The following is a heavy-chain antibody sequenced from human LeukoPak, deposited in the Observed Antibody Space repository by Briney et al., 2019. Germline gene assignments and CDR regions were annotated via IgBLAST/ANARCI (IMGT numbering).Heavy chain of an antibody. V-gene: IGHV3-53*01. CDR2: IYSGGST. CDR1: GFTVSSNY. Sequence: GGSLRLSCAASGFTVSSNYMSWVRQAPGKGLEWVSVIYSGGSTYYADSVKGRFTVSRDSSKNTLFLQMNRLRPEDAAVYYCAKAPVTTCRGAYCYPFDYWGQGTLVTVSS. D-gene: IGHD2-21*01. CDR3: AKAPVTTCRGAYCYPFDY. J-gene: IGHJ4*02.